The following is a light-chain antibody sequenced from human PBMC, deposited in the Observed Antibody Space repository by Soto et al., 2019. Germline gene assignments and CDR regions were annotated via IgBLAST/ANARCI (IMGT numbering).Light chain of an antibody. Sequence: QSVLTQPASVSGSPGQSITISCTGTSSDVGGYKYVSWYQQYPGKAPKLMMYEVSNRPSGVSNRFSGSKSGTTASLTISGLQAEDEADYYCSSYTTSSPCVFGTGTKGTVL. CDR2: EVS. V-gene: IGLV2-14*01. CDR3: SSYTTSSPCV. CDR1: SSDVGGYKY. J-gene: IGLJ1*01.